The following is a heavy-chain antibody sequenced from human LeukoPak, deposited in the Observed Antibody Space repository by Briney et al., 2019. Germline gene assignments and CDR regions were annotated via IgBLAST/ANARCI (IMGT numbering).Heavy chain of an antibody. CDR2: IRYDGSNK. V-gene: IGHV3-30*02. D-gene: IGHD2-2*02. CDR3: AKVSNTCQLLYDYFDY. CDR1: GFTFSSYG. J-gene: IGHJ4*02. Sequence: GGSLRLSCAASGFTFSSYGMHWVRQAPGKGLEWVAFIRYDGSNKYYADSVKGRFTISRDNSKNTLYLQMNSLRAEDTAVYYCAKVSNTCQLLYDYFDYWGQGTLVTVSS.